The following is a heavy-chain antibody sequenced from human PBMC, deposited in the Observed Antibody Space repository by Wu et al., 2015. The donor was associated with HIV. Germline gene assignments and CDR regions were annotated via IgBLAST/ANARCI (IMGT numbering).Heavy chain of an antibody. V-gene: IGHV1-46*01. CDR2: INPSAGST. D-gene: IGHD3-16*01. J-gene: IGHJ3*02. CDR1: GYTFTSHY. Sequence: QVHLVQSGAEVKKPGASVRISCKASGYTFTSHYIHWVRQAPGQGLERMGMINPSAGSTYYTQKFQGRVTMTRDTSTSTVYMELSSLRSEDTAVYFCAREGYMIEMLKEVAGACDMWGQGTMVTVSS. CDR3: AREGYMIEMLKEVAGACDM.